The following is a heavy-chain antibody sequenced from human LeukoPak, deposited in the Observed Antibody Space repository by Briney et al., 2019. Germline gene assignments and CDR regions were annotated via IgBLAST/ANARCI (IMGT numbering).Heavy chain of an antibody. V-gene: IGHV4-39*01. CDR3: ARRKRTVDY. CDR2: IYYSGST. CDR1: GGSISSSSYY. J-gene: IGHJ4*02. Sequence: SETLSLTCTVSGGSISSSSYYWGWIRQPPGKGLEWIGSIYYSGSTYYNPSLKSRVTISVDTSKNQFSLKLSSVTAADTAVYYCARRKRTVDYWGQGTLVTVSS. D-gene: IGHD2-8*02.